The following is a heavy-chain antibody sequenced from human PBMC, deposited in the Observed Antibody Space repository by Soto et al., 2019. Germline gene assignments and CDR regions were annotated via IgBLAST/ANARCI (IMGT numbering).Heavy chain of an antibody. Sequence: EVQLVESGGGLVQPGRSLRLSCAASGFTFDDYAMHWVRQAPGKGLEWVSGISWNSGSIGYADPVKGRFTISRDNAKNSLYLQMNSLRAEDTALYYCAKEGVEYSGYAPHYYFDYWGQGTLVTVSS. CDR2: ISWNSGSI. V-gene: IGHV3-9*01. J-gene: IGHJ4*02. CDR3: AKEGVEYSGYAPHYYFDY. D-gene: IGHD5-12*01. CDR1: GFTFDDYA.